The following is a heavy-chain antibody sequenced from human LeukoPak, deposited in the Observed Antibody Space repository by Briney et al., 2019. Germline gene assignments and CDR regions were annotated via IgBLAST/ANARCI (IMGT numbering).Heavy chain of an antibody. CDR3: AGGGGSYYFDS. CDR1: GFTFSDYY. J-gene: IGHJ4*02. D-gene: IGHD1-26*01. V-gene: IGHV3-11*04. CDR2: ISSGGSVM. Sequence: PAGSLRLSCAASGFTFSDYYMSWIRQAPGKGLEWVSYISSGGSVMYYAGSVKGRFTISRDNAKNSLYLQVNSLRAEDTAVYYCAGGGGSYYFDSWGQGTLVTVSS.